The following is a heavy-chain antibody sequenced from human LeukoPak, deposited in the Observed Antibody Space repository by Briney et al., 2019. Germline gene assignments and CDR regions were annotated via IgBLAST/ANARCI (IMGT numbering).Heavy chain of an antibody. Sequence: SETLSLTCTVSGGSISSYYWSWIRQPPGKGLEWIGYIYYSGSTNYNPSLKSRVTISVDTSKNPFSLKLSSVTAADTAVYYCARDGVGATTFWFDPWGQGTLVTVSS. J-gene: IGHJ5*02. V-gene: IGHV4-59*01. D-gene: IGHD1-26*01. CDR2: IYYSGST. CDR1: GGSISSYY. CDR3: ARDGVGATTFWFDP.